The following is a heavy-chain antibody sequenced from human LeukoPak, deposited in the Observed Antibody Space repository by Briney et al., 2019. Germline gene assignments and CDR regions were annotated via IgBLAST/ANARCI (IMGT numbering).Heavy chain of an antibody. J-gene: IGHJ6*02. D-gene: IGHD5-12*01. V-gene: IGHV3-66*02. CDR3: TRAYGGCGMDV. CDR2: IYSDGAT. CDR1: GFTVSNNH. Sequence: PGGSLRLSCAVSGFTVSNNHMNWVRQAPGRGLECVSVIYSDGATSYAGSVRGRFTISSDNSKNTLYLQMNTLRPEDTALYYCTRAYGGCGMDVWGQGTTVIVSS.